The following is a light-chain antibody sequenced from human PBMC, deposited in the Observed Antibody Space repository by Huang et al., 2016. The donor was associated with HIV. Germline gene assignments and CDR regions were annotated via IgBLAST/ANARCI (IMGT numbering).Light chain of an antibody. CDR2: AAA. CDR3: LQYNTYPRT. Sequence: DIQMTQSPSAMSASVGDRVTITCRAIQDINNYLAWFQQKPGLVPKRLIYAAASLQSGVPSRFNGSGSGTEFTLTITTLQPEDLANYYCLQYNTYPRTFGGGTKVELK. CDR1: QDINNY. J-gene: IGKJ4*01. V-gene: IGKV1-17*03.